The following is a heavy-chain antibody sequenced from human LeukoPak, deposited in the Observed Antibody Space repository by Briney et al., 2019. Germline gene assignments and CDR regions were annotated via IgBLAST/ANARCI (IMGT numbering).Heavy chain of an antibody. CDR2: ILPIFRTT. Sequence: GASVKVSFTSSGGAFTICTYTWVRLPQAPGLELVGGILPIFRTTIYAQKFQGRVKTPADESTTTAYMDLSSLRAEDTAVYYCARGGSYLSAFDIWGQGTMVTVSS. CDR3: ARGGSYLSAFDI. CDR1: GGAFTICT. D-gene: IGHD1-26*01. V-gene: IGHV1-69*13. J-gene: IGHJ3*02.